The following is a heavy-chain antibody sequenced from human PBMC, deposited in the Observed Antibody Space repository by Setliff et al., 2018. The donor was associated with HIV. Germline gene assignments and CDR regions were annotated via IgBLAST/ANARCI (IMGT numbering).Heavy chain of an antibody. V-gene: IGHV3-23*01. J-gene: IGHJ5*02. CDR1: GFTFSSFA. CDR2: ISGSAGST. Sequence: GGSLRLSCAASGFTFSSFAMTWVRQAPGKGLEWVSSISGSAGSTFYADSVQGRFTISRDNSKNTLYLQMNSLRAEDTAVYYCAKAQWLLSHWGFDPWGQGTLVTVSS. CDR3: AKAQWLLSHWGFDP. D-gene: IGHD3-3*01.